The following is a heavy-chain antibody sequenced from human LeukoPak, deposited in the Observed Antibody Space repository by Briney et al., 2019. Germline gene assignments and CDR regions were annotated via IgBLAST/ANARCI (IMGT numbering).Heavy chain of an antibody. CDR3: ARHYTWIVRDDAFDI. CDR2: IYYSGST. Sequence: PSETLSLTCTVSGGSISSSSYYWGWIRQPPGKGLEGIGSIYYSGSTYYNPSLKSRVTISVDTSKNQFSLKLSSVTAADTAVYYCARHYTWIVRDDAFDIWGQGTMVTVSS. D-gene: IGHD1-20*01. J-gene: IGHJ3*02. CDR1: GGSISSSSYY. V-gene: IGHV4-39*01.